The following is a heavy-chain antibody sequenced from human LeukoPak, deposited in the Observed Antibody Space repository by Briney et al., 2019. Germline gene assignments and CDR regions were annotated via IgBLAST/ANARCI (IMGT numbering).Heavy chain of an antibody. CDR3: TSSHIAVAGTNDY. J-gene: IGHJ4*02. CDR2: IRSKANSYAT. Sequence: GGSLKLSCAASGFTFSGSAMLWVRQASGKGLEWVGRIRSKANSYATAYAASVKGRFTISRDDSKNTAYLQMNSLKTEDTAVYYCTSSHIAVAGTNDYWGQGTLVTVSS. CDR1: GFTFSGSA. D-gene: IGHD6-19*01. V-gene: IGHV3-73*01.